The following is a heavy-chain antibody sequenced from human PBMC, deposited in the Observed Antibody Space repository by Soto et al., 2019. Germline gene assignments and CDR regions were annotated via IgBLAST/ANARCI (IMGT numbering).Heavy chain of an antibody. V-gene: IGHV4-4*02. CDR2: IYRTGRT. Sequence: XTLSLACAVSGGAFTSNEWWTWVRQPPGQGLEWIGEIYRTGRTNYNPSLKSRVTISLQKSENQFSLKVTPLTAADTAVYYCASRDPGTSVDYWGQGTLGTVSS. D-gene: IGHD1-7*01. CDR3: ASRDPGTSVDY. J-gene: IGHJ4*02. CDR1: GGAFTSNEW.